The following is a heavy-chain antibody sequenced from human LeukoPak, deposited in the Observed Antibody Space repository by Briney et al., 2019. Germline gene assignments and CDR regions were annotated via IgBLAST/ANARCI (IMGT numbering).Heavy chain of an antibody. CDR3: ARVRFGKFGTVY. CDR2: INPSGGST. J-gene: IGHJ4*02. Sequence: ASVKVSCKASGYTFTSYYMHWVRQAPGQGLEWMGIINPSGGSTSYAQKFQGRVTMTRDTSTSAVYMELSSLRSEDTAVYYCARVRFGKFGTVYWGQGTLVTVSS. V-gene: IGHV1-46*01. CDR1: GYTFTSYY. D-gene: IGHD3-10*01.